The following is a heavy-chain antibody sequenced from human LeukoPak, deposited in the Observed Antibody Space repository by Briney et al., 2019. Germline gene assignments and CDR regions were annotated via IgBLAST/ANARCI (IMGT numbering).Heavy chain of an antibody. V-gene: IGHV3-30*02. Sequence: GGSLRLSCAASGFTFSSYGMHWVRQAPGKGLEWVAFIRYDGSNKYYADSVKGRFTISRDNSKNTLYLQMNSLRAEDTAVYYCAKDPGYIVGATAIDYWGQGTLVTVSS. CDR1: GFTFSSYG. J-gene: IGHJ4*02. D-gene: IGHD1-26*01. CDR3: AKDPGYIVGATAIDY. CDR2: IRYDGSNK.